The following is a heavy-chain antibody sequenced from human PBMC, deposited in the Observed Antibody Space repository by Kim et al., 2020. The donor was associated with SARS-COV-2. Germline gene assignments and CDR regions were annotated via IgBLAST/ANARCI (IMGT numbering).Heavy chain of an antibody. CDR3: ARGWVPATPHRFDP. J-gene: IGHJ5*02. V-gene: IGHV4-34*11. D-gene: IGHD2-15*01. Sequence: NNPSLKSRATISGDTSKNQFSLNLNSVTTADTAVYYCARGWVPATPHRFDPWGQGALVSVSS.